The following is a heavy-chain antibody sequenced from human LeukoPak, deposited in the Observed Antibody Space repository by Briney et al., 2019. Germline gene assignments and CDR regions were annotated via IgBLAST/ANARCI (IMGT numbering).Heavy chain of an antibody. CDR3: AKDRTRYCSGGSCYYFDY. D-gene: IGHD2-15*01. CDR1: GFTFSHYA. V-gene: IGHV3-23*01. J-gene: IGHJ4*02. Sequence: GGSLRLSCAASGFTFSHYALHWVRQAPGKGLEWVSAISGSGGSTYYADSVKGRFTISRDNSKNTLYLQMNSLRAEDTAVYYCAKDRTRYCSGGSCYYFDYWGQGTLVTVSS. CDR2: ISGSGGST.